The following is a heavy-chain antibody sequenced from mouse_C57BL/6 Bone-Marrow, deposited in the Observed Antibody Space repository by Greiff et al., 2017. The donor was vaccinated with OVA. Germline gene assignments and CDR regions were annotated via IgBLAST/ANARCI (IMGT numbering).Heavy chain of an antibody. J-gene: IGHJ3*01. CDR3: ARLLFAY. CDR1: GYTFTDHT. CDR2: IYTRDGST. V-gene: IGHV1-78*01. Sequence: QVQLKQSDAGLVQPGASVKISCKVSGYTFTDHTINWMKQRPEQGLEWIGYIYTRDGSTKYNEKFSGKATLTADKSSSTAYMQLNSLTSDDSAVYFCARLLFAYWGQGTLVTVSA.